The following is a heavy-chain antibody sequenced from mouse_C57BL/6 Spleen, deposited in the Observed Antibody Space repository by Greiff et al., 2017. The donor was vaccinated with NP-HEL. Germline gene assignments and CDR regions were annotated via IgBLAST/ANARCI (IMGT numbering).Heavy chain of an antibody. D-gene: IGHD1-1*01. CDR2: IRLKSDNYAT. V-gene: IGHV6-3*01. CDR1: GFTFSNYW. J-gene: IGHJ3*01. CDR3: TGGLLLLSGAWFAY. Sequence: EVKVEESGGGLVQPGGSMKLSCVASGFTFSNYWMNWVRQSPEKGLEWVAQIRLKSDNYATHYAESVKGRFTISRDDSKSSVYLQMNNLRAEDTGIYYCTGGLLLLSGAWFAYWGQGTLVTVSA.